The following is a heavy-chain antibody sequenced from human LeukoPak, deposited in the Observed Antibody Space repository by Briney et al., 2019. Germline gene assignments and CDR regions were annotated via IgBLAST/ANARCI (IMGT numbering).Heavy chain of an antibody. Sequence: GESLKTSCKGSGYRFTSYWIGWVRQMPGKGLEWMGMTYPGDSDTRYRPSLQGQVTISAVKYISTAYLQWRRLKASDTVMYYCARHISPDGFDIWGQGTMVTVS. CDR1: GYRFTSYW. D-gene: IGHD3-16*02. CDR2: TYPGDSDT. J-gene: IGHJ3*02. CDR3: ARHISPDGFDI. V-gene: IGHV5-51*01.